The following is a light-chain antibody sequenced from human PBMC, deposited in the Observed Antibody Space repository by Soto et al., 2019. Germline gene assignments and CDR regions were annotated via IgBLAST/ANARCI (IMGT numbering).Light chain of an antibody. J-gene: IGKJ5*01. CDR2: DVS. Sequence: DIQMTQSPSTLSASIVHRVTITCRASQSISNWLAWYQQKPGKAPKLLIYDVSTLESGVPSRFSGSGSGTEYTLTISSLQPDDFATYYCQQYNSYSSTFGQGTRLEIK. CDR3: QQYNSYSST. V-gene: IGKV1-5*01. CDR1: QSISNW.